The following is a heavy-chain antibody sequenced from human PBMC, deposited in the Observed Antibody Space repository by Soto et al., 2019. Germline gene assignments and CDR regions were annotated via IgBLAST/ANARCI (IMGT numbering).Heavy chain of an antibody. CDR2: IYYSGST. D-gene: IGHD5-12*01. Sequence: SETLSLTCTVSGGSISSYYLSWIRQPPGKGLEWIGYIYYSGSTNYNPSLKSRVTISVDTSKNQFSLKLSSVTAADTAVYYCARVRVTRGGYEALFDYWGQGTLVTVYS. J-gene: IGHJ4*02. CDR1: GGSISSYY. V-gene: IGHV4-59*01. CDR3: ARVRVTRGGYEALFDY.